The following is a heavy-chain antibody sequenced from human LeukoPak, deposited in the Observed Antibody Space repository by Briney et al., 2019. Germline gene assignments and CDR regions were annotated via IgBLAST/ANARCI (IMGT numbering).Heavy chain of an antibody. CDR1: AFTFNSYV. Sequence: GGSLRLSCSASAFTFNSYVMHWVRHAPGKGRVWVSYITSSSSTIYYADSVKGRFTISRDNAKSSLYLQMNSLRDEDTAVYYCARYSSGLIDSWGQGTLATVPS. CDR2: ITSSSSTI. D-gene: IGHD6-19*01. V-gene: IGHV3-48*02. CDR3: ARYSSGLIDS. J-gene: IGHJ4*02.